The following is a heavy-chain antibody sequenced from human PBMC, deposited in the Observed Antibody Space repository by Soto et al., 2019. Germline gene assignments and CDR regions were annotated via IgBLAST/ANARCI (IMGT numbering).Heavy chain of an antibody. J-gene: IGHJ4*02. D-gene: IGHD3-16*02. V-gene: IGHV1-8*01. CDR1: GYTFTSYD. CDR2: MNPNSGNK. Sequence: QVQLVQSGAEVKKPGASVKVSCKASGYTFTSYDINWVRQATGQGLEWMGWMNPNSGNKGYARKFQDRVTMTRDTPISTAYMELSSLRSDDTAVYYCARGNYIWGSYRLIDYWGQGTLVTVSS. CDR3: ARGNYIWGSYRLIDY.